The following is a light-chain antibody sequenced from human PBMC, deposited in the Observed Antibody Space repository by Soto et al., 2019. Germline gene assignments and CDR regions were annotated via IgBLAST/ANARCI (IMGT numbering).Light chain of an antibody. CDR3: HQRSNWPLT. J-gene: IGKJ4*01. CDR1: QSVTKY. Sequence: VLTQSPATLSLSPGERATLSYRASQSVTKYLAWYQQKPGQALRLVIYDVSKRATGIPARFSGSGSGTDFTLTISSLEPEDFAVYYCHQRSNWPLTFGGGTKLEIK. V-gene: IGKV3-11*01. CDR2: DVS.